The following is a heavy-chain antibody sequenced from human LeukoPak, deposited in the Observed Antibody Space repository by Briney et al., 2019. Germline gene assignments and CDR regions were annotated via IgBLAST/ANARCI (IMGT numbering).Heavy chain of an antibody. CDR3: AKGNGYSYGRYYFDY. CDR1: GFTFSSYS. CDR2: ISSSSSYI. J-gene: IGHJ4*02. Sequence: GGSLRLSCAASGFTFSSYSMNWVRQAPGKGLEWVSSISSSSSYIYYADSVKGRFTISRDNPKNTLYLQVNSLRAEDTAVYYCAKGNGYSYGRYYFDYWGQGTLVTVSS. D-gene: IGHD5-18*01. V-gene: IGHV3-21*04.